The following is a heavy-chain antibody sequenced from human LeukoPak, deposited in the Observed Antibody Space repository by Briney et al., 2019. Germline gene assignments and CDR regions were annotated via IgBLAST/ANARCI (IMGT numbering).Heavy chain of an antibody. D-gene: IGHD3-16*01. Sequence: PGGSLRLSCAASGFTFSTYWMGWVRQTPGKGLEWVANINQDESEKKYVDSVKGRFTISRDNAKNTLYLQMNSLRAEDTAVYYCARVRWGGLYYFDYWGQGTLVTVSS. CDR1: GFTFSTYW. J-gene: IGHJ4*02. V-gene: IGHV3-7*01. CDR2: INQDESEK. CDR3: ARVRWGGLYYFDY.